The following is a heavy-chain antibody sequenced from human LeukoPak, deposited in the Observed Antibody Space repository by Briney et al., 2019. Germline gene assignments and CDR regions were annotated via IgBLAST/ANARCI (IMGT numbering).Heavy chain of an antibody. Sequence: GGSLRLSCAASGFTFSSYAMSWVRQAPGKGLEWVSAISGSDGSTNYADAVKGRFTISRDNSKNTLYLQMNSLRADDTAVYYCARPSNCTTTRCYRELDYWGQGTLVAVSS. D-gene: IGHD2-2*01. CDR1: GFTFSSYA. J-gene: IGHJ4*02. CDR3: ARPSNCTTTRCYRELDY. CDR2: ISGSDGST. V-gene: IGHV3-23*01.